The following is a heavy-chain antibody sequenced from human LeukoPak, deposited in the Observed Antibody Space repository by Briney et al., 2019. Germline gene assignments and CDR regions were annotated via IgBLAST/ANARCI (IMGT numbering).Heavy chain of an antibody. CDR1: GGSISSYS. CDR3: TREVRSAWASFDP. D-gene: IGHD1-26*01. V-gene: IGHV4-4*07. J-gene: IGHJ5*02. Sequence: SETLSLTCTVSGGSISSYSWNWIRQPARKGLEWIGRIYTSGNTNYNPSLKSRVTMSVDTSKNQFSLKLISVTAADTAVYYCTREVRSAWASFDPWGQGTLVIVSS. CDR2: IYTSGNT.